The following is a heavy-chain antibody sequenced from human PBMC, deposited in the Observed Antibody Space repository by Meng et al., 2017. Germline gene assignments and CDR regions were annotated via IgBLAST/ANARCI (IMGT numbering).Heavy chain of an antibody. CDR1: GFTFRNYW. CDR2: IKPDGTMT. Sequence: EVQLVESGGGLVQSGGSLRLSCTASGFTFRNYWMHWVRQAPGKGLVWVSRIKPDGTMTVYADSVKGRFTISRDNAKNTLYLQMNSLRSDDMAVYYCARSDWFDPWGQGTLVTVSS. V-gene: IGHV3-74*01. CDR3: ARSDWFDP. J-gene: IGHJ5*02.